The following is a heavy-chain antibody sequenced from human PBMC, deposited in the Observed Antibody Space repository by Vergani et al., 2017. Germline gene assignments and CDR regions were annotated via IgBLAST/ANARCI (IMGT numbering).Heavy chain of an antibody. J-gene: IGHJ5*02. CDR2: ISYDGSNK. CDR1: GFTFDDYA. D-gene: IGHD6-19*01. V-gene: IGHV3-30*03. Sequence: VQLVESGGGLVQPGRSLRLSCAASGFTFDDYAMHWVRQAPGKGLEWVAVISYDGSNKYYADSVKGRFTISRDNSKNTLYLQMNSLRAEDTAVYYCAREGSIAVAGTSGWFDPWGQGTLVTVSS. CDR3: AREGSIAVAGTSGWFDP.